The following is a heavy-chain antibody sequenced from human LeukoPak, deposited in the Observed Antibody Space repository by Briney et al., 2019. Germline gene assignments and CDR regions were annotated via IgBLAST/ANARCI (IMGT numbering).Heavy chain of an antibody. V-gene: IGHV3-7*01. CDR3: ARDPGVNYYDSSGYSFP. Sequence: GGSLRLSCAASGFTFSSYWMSWVRQAPGKGLEWVANIKQDGSEKYYVDSVKGRFTISRDNAKNSLYMQMNSLRAEDTAVYYCARDPGVNYYDSSGYSFPWGQGTLVTVSS. D-gene: IGHD3-22*01. CDR1: GFTFSSYW. CDR2: IKQDGSEK. J-gene: IGHJ5*02.